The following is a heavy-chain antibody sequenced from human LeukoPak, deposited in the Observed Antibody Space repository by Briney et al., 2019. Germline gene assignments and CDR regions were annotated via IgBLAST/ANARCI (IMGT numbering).Heavy chain of an antibody. V-gene: IGHV3-74*01. CDR3: ARRDYYYGMDV. CDR1: GFTFSSYW. CDR2: INSDGSST. Sequence: GGSLRLSCAASGFTFSSYWMPWGRPAPGEGLVWVSRINSDGSSTSYADSVKGRFTISRDNAKNTLYLQMNSLRAEDTAVYYCARRDYYYGMDVWGQGTTVTVSS. J-gene: IGHJ6*02.